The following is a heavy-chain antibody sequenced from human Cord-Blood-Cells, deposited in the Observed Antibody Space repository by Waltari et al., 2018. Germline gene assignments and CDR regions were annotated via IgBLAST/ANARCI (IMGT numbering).Heavy chain of an antibody. CDR2: IYYSGST. J-gene: IGHJ3*02. Sequence: QLQLQESGPGLVKPSATLSLTCTVSGGSISSSSYYWGWIRQHPGKGLEWIGSIYYSGSTYYNPSLKSRVTISVDTSKNQFSLKLSSVTAADTAVYYCARHRKSDAFDIWGQGTMVTVSS. CDR1: GGSISSSSYY. CDR3: ARHRKSDAFDI. V-gene: IGHV4-39*07.